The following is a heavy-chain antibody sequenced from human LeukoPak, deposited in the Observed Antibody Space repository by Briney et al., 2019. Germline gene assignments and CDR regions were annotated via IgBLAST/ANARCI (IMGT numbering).Heavy chain of an antibody. CDR2: INHSGST. V-gene: IGHV4-34*01. Sequence: SETRSLTCAVYGGSFSGYYWSWIRQPPGKGLEWIGEINHSGSTNYNPSLKSRVTISVDTSKNQFSLKLSSVTAADTAVYYCATTHPGAAAGPVAYWGQGTLVTVSS. CDR3: ATTHPGAAAGPVAY. J-gene: IGHJ4*02. CDR1: GGSFSGYY. D-gene: IGHD6-13*01.